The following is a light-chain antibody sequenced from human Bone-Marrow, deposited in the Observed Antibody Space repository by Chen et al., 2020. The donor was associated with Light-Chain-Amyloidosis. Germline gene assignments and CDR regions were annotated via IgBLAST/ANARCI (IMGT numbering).Light chain of an antibody. CDR2: KAA. V-gene: IGKV1-5*03. Sequence: DIQMTQSPSTLSASVGDRVTITCRASQSISSWLAWYQQKPGKAPKVLIYKAASLQSEVPSRFSGSGSGTEFTLTISSLQPDDFATYYCQQYNSNPWTFGQGTKVEIK. CDR3: QQYNSNPWT. J-gene: IGKJ1*01. CDR1: QSISSW.